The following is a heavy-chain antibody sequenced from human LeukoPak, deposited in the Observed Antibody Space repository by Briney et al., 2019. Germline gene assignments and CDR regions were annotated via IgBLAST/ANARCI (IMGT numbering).Heavy chain of an antibody. Sequence: SETLSLTCTVSGGSISSSSYYWGWIRQPPGKGLEWIGEIDHRGSSNYNPSLKSRATISLDTSKNQFSLKLTSMTAADTALYFCARLAYTSAWYYFDYWGQGTLVTVSS. V-gene: IGHV4-39*07. D-gene: IGHD2-15*01. CDR3: ARLAYTSAWYYFDY. J-gene: IGHJ4*02. CDR1: GGSISSSSYY. CDR2: IDHRGSS.